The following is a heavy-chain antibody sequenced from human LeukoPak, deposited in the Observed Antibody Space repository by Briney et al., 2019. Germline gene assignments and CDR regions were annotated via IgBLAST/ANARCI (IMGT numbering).Heavy chain of an antibody. J-gene: IGHJ3*01. D-gene: IGHD4-23*01. CDR2: IHYSGST. V-gene: IGHV4-31*03. CDR3: AREYGGKSNSDAFDV. CDR1: GGAISRGGYY. Sequence: SEPLSHTRTVSGGAISRGGYYSTWIPQHPGKGLEWMGYIHYSGSTYYNTSLKSRVTKSVDPSKNQFSLKLSSVTAADTAVYYCAREYGGKSNSDAFDVWGQGTMVSVPS.